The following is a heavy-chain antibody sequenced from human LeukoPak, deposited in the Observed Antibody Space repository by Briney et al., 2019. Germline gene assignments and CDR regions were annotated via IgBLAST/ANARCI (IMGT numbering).Heavy chain of an antibody. J-gene: IGHJ2*01. Sequence: PSETLSLTCTVSGDSISSSDYYWSWIRQPPGKELEWIASINYGGTTYYNPSLKSRVTISVDTSKNQFSLKLTSVTAADTAVYYCARQTSWYFDLWGRGTLVTVSS. CDR2: INYGGTT. V-gene: IGHV4-39*01. CDR1: GDSISSSDYY. CDR3: ARQTSWYFDL.